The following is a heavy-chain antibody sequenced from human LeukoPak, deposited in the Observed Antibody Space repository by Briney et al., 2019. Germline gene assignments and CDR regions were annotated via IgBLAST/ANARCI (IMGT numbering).Heavy chain of an antibody. J-gene: IGHJ3*02. CDR2: ISAYNGNT. Sequence: ASVKVSCKASGYTFTSYGISWVRQAPGQGLEWMGWISAYNGNTNYAQKLQGRVTMTTDTSTSTAYMELRRLRSDDTAVYYCTTTIDDAFDIWGQGTMVTVSS. CDR1: GYTFTSYG. CDR3: TTTIDDAFDI. D-gene: IGHD5-24*01. V-gene: IGHV1-18*01.